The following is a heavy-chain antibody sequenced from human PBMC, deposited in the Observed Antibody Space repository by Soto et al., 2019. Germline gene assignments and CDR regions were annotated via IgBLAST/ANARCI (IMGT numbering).Heavy chain of an antibody. Sequence: ASETLSLTCTASGGSITYYYWSWIRQPPGKALEWIGYGYHSVSIHYNPSLKTRVTISVDTSENQFSLRLSSVTAADTAVYYCARAFAGFGAYWYFDLWGRGTLVTVSS. CDR3: ARAFAGFGAYWYFDL. V-gene: IGHV4-59*01. D-gene: IGHD3-16*01. CDR1: GGSITYYY. J-gene: IGHJ2*01. CDR2: GYHSVSI.